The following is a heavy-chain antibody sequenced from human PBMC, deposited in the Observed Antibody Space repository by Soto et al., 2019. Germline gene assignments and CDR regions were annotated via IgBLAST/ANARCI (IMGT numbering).Heavy chain of an antibody. Sequence: PGGSLRLSCAASGFTFASYAMSWVRQAPGKGLEWVAAISGSGGSIYYADSVMGRFTISRDTSKNRLYLQMNSLRADDTAVYHCAKDGEVRYCGGGTCYSNYWGQGTMVTVSS. J-gene: IGHJ4*03. CDR2: ISGSGGSI. D-gene: IGHD2-15*01. CDR3: AKDGEVRYCGGGTCYSNY. CDR1: GFTFASYA. V-gene: IGHV3-23*01.